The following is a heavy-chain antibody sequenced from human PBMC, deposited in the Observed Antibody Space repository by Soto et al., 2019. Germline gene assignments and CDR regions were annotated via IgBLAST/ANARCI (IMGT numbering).Heavy chain of an antibody. Sequence: QVQLVQSGAAVKKPGASVKVSCKASGYTFTSHGISWVRQAPGQGLEWMGWISAYNGNTNYAQKIRGRVTMTTDTCTSTAYMELGSMRSDDTAVYYCARLLLNSAGNWFDPWVQGTLVTVSS. CDR3: ARLLLNSAGNWFDP. CDR2: ISAYNGNT. V-gene: IGHV1-18*01. CDR1: GYTFTSHG. D-gene: IGHD2-8*01. J-gene: IGHJ5*02.